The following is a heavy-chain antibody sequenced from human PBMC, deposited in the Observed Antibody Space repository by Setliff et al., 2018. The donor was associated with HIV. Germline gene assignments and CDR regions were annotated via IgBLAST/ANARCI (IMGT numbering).Heavy chain of an antibody. Sequence: LSLTCAVYGGSFSGDYWVWIRQSPGKGLEWIGDISQTGSTNYDPSLKSRVTISLDTSKNQLSLKLTSVSAADTAVYYCARGRLRTVTSLIKKRASYTWLDPWGQGTLVTVSS. CDR2: ISQTGST. CDR1: GGSFSGDY. V-gene: IGHV4-34*01. D-gene: IGHD3-16*01. J-gene: IGHJ5*02. CDR3: ARGRLRTVTSLIKKRASYTWLDP.